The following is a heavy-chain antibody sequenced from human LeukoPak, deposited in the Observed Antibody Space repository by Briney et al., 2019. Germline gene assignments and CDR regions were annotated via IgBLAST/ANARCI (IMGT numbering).Heavy chain of an antibody. CDR1: AYTFTAYH. V-gene: IGHV1-2*02. J-gene: IGHJ5*02. CDR3: ALVTAGNWWFDP. Sequence: GASVMVSCMASAYTFTAYHMHWVRQAPGQGLEWMGWINPNSGGTNHAQKLQGRVTLTRDTSISTGYMELSSMRSDDTAVYYCALVTAGNWWFDPWGQGTLVTVSS. CDR2: INPNSGGT. D-gene: IGHD2-21*02.